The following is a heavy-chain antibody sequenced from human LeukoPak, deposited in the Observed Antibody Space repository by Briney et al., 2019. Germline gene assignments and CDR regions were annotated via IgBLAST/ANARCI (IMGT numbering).Heavy chain of an antibody. Sequence: SDTLSLTCTVSGGSISSGGYYWSWVRQHPGKGMEWIGYIYYSGGTYYNPSLKSRVTISVDTSKNQFSLKLSSVTAADTAVYYCAREVEYYGYFDYWGQGTLVTVSS. J-gene: IGHJ4*02. CDR1: GGSISSGGYY. V-gene: IGHV4-31*03. D-gene: IGHD2/OR15-2a*01. CDR3: AREVEYYGYFDY. CDR2: IYYSGGT.